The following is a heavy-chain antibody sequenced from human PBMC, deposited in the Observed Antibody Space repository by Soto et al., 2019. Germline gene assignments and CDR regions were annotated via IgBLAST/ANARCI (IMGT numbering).Heavy chain of an antibody. J-gene: IGHJ3*02. CDR3: ARAHGSGWGAFDI. CDR1: GGSISSGGYS. Sequence: SETLSLTCAVSGGSISSGGYSWSWNRQPPGKGLEWIGYIYHSGSTYYNPSLKSRVTISVDRSKNQFSLKLSSVTAADTAVYYCARAHGSGWGAFDIWGQGTMVTVSS. D-gene: IGHD3-10*01. CDR2: IYHSGST. V-gene: IGHV4-30-2*01.